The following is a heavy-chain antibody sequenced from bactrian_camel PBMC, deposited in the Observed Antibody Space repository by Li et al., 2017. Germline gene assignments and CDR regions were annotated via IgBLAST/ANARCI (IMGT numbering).Heavy chain of an antibody. CDR3: ARWEGGSYNEYDV. D-gene: IGHD4*01. CDR2: INTPTGMT. CDR1: GFIYNRHH. V-gene: IGHV3S40*01. J-gene: IGHJ4*01. Sequence: DVQLVESGGGSVQSGGSLSLSCAASGFIYNRHHMAWFRQAPGKEREWVGGINTPTGMTYYVGSFEGRFTISRDNAKNAIYLRMDGLKPEDTALYYCARWEGGSYNEYDVRDQGTQVTVS.